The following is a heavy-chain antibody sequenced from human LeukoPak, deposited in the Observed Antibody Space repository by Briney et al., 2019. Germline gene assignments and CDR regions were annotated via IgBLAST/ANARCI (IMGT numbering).Heavy chain of an antibody. CDR2: ISGSGGST. CDR1: GFTFSSYA. CDR3: AKALYYFDSSGYYSYYFDY. J-gene: IGHJ4*02. V-gene: IGHV3-23*01. Sequence: PGGPLRLSCAASGFTFSSYAMSWVRQAPGKGLEWVSAISGSGGSTYYTDSVKGRFTISRDNSKNTLYLQMNSLRAEDTAVYYCAKALYYFDSSGYYSYYFDYWGQGTLVTVSS. D-gene: IGHD3-22*01.